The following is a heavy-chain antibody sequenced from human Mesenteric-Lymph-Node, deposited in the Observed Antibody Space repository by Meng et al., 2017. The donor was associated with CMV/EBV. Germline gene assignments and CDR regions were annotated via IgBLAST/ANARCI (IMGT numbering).Heavy chain of an antibody. Sequence: HQWGAGLLKPSETLSVTFAVYGGSFSGYYCNWIRQSPEKGLEWIGEINHSGSTTYNPSFTSRIIISVDTSTNQISLNMSSVTAADTAVYYCARGSSYDILTGYFDYWGQGALVTVAS. D-gene: IGHD3-9*01. CDR1: GGSFSGYY. V-gene: IGHV4-34*01. CDR2: INHSGST. CDR3: ARGSSYDILTGYFDY. J-gene: IGHJ4*02.